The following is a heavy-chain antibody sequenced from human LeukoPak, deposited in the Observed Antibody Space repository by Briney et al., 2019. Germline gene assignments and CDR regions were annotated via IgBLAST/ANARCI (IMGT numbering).Heavy chain of an antibody. CDR3: AKSALRPLSLLPDAFDI. CDR2: ISGSGGST. V-gene: IGHV3-23*01. D-gene: IGHD2-15*01. J-gene: IGHJ3*02. CDR1: GFTFDDYA. Sequence: PGGSLRLSCAASGFTFDDYAMHWVRQAPGKGLEWVSAISGSGGSTYYADSVKGRFTISRDNSKNTLYLQMNSLRAEDTAVYYCAKSALRPLSLLPDAFDIWGQGTMVTVSS.